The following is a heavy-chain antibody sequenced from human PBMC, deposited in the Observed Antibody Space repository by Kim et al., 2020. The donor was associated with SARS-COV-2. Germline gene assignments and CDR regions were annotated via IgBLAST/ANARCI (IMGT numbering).Heavy chain of an antibody. V-gene: IGHV1-69*13. CDR3: ARDSAVAVRHRPSTRLDY. CDR2: IIPIFGTA. J-gene: IGHJ4*02. CDR1: GGTFSSYA. Sequence: SVKVSCKASGGTFSSYAISWVRQAPGQGLEWMGGIIPIFGTANYAQKFQGRVTITADESTSTAYMELSSLRSEDTAVYYCARDSAVAVRHRPSTRLDYWGQGTLVTVSS. D-gene: IGHD6-19*01.